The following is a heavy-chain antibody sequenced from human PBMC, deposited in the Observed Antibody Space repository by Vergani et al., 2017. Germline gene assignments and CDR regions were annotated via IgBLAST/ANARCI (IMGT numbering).Heavy chain of an antibody. D-gene: IGHD6-19*01. Sequence: QVQLQESGPGLVKPSETLSLTCAVSGYSISSGYYWGWIRQPPGKGLEWIGSIYHSGSTYYNPSLKSRVTISVDTSKNQFSLKLSSVTAADTAVYYCARIVEQWLYLDTYYYMDVWGKGTTVTVSS. CDR2: IYHSGST. CDR1: GYSISSGYY. CDR3: ARIVEQWLYLDTYYYMDV. V-gene: IGHV4-38-2*01. J-gene: IGHJ6*03.